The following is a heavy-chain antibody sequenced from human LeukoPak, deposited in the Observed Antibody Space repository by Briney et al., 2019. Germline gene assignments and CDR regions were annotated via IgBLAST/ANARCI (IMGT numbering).Heavy chain of an antibody. CDR3: ALWPEGATPKFHN. J-gene: IGHJ4*02. Sequence: GGSLRLPCAASGLTSSNYAMSWVRQAPGKGLDWVSTISGSGGVTYYPDSVRGRFTISRDNSRNTLHLQMDSLRDEDTAIYYCALWPEGATPKFHNWGQGTLVTVSS. D-gene: IGHD1-26*01. CDR1: GLTSSNYA. V-gene: IGHV3-23*01. CDR2: ISGSGGVT.